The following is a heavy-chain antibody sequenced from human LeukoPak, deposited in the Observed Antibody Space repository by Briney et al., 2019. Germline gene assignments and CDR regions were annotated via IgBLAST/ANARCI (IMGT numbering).Heavy chain of an antibody. D-gene: IGHD4-17*01. CDR2: ISSSSSYI. Sequence: SGGSLRLSCAASGFTFSSYSMNWVRQAPGKGLEWVSSISSSSSYIYYADSVKGRFTISRDNAKNSLYLQMNSLRAEDTAVYYCASHGVFTFDYWGQGTLVTVSS. CDR1: GFTFSSYS. J-gene: IGHJ4*02. CDR3: ASHGVFTFDY. V-gene: IGHV3-21*01.